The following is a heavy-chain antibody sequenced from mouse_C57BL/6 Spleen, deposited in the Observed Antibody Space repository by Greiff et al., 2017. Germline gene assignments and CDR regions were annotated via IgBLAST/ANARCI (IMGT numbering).Heavy chain of an antibody. Sequence: EVMLVESGGGLVKPGGSLKLSCAASGFTFSSYTMSLVRQTPEKRLAWVATIRGGGGNTYYPDSVEGRFSISRDNAKNTLYLQMSSVRSEDTALYYCARRGDYYGRSFLGYFDVWGTGTTVTVSS. CDR3: ARRGDYYGRSFLGYFDV. CDR1: GFTFSSYT. V-gene: IGHV5-9*01. CDR2: IRGGGGNT. J-gene: IGHJ1*03. D-gene: IGHD1-1*01.